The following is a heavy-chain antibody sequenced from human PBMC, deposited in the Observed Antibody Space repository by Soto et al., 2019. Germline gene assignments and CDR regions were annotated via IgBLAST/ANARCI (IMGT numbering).Heavy chain of an antibody. J-gene: IGHJ4*02. CDR2: ISSNGGTT. D-gene: IGHD1-7*01. CDR1: GFIFSSYD. V-gene: IGHV3-64*01. Sequence: EVQLAESGGGMVQPGGSLRLSCVASGFIFSSYDMHWVRQAPGKGLEYVSSISSNGGTTYYGNSVKGRFTISRDNSKNTLYLQMGSLRAEDMAVYYCVRRVSRNYDYWGQGTLVTVSS. CDR3: VRRVSRNYDY.